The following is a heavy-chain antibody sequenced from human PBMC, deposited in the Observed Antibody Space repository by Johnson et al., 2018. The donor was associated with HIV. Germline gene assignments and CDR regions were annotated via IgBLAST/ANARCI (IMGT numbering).Heavy chain of an antibody. D-gene: IGHD3-3*01. CDR2: ISYAGSNK. J-gene: IGHJ3*02. CDR1: GFTFSSYA. CDR3: ARAGGIFGVEDAFDI. Sequence: QEQLVESGGGVVQPGRSLRLSCAASGFTFSSYAMHWVRQAPGKGLEWVAVISYAGSNKYYADSVKGRFTIPRDNSKNTLYLQMNSLRAEDTAVYYCARAGGIFGVEDAFDIWGQGTMVTVSS. V-gene: IGHV3-30*04.